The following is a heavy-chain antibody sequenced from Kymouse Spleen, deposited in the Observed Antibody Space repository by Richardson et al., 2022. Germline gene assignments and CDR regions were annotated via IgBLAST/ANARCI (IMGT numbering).Heavy chain of an antibody. CDR2: IWYDGSNK. D-gene: IGHD6-13*01. Sequence: QVQLVESGGGVVQPGRSLRLSCAASGFTFSSYGMHWVRQAPGKGLEWVAVIWYDGSNKYYADSVKGRFTISRDNSKNTLYLQMNSLRAEDTAVYYCAGIAAAGAFDYWGQGTLVTVSS. V-gene: IGHV3-33*01. J-gene: IGHJ4*02. CDR3: AGIAAAGAFDY. CDR1: GFTFSSYG.